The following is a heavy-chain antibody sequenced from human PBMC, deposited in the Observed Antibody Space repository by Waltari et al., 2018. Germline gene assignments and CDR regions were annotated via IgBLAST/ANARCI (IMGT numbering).Heavy chain of an antibody. CDR3: AGGPGTYWSGLLDY. D-gene: IGHD3-3*01. CDR1: GFHFSKLC. CDR2: IKSKIDGGTT. J-gene: IGHJ4*02. Sequence: EVQLVESGGNLVKAGGSLRLSCAVSGFHFSKLCLGWVRQAPGKGLEWVGRIKSKIDGGTTDYAAPVSGRFRISRDDSKNMFYLEMDSLKTEDTAVYFCAGGPGTYWSGLLDYWGPGTLVTVSS. V-gene: IGHV3-15*01.